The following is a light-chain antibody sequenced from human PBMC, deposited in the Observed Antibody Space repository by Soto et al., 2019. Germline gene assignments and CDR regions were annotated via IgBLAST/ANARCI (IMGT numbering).Light chain of an antibody. CDR1: QSVFSW. CDR3: QQYTSFSWS. Sequence: DIQMTQSPSTLSASAGDRVTITCRASQSVFSWLAWYQQKPGQAPKLLIYDASTLEGGVPSRFSGSGSGTEFTLTIGGLQPDDFATYHCQQYTSFSWSFGQGTKVEVK. CDR2: DAS. V-gene: IGKV1-5*01. J-gene: IGKJ1*01.